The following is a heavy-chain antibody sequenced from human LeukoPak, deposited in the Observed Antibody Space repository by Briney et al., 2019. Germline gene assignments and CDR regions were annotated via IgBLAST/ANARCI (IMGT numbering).Heavy chain of an antibody. D-gene: IGHD6-19*01. CDR2: INHSGST. CDR3: ARPVTARGGSGWPQHIDY. Sequence: SETLSLTCAVYGGSFSGYYWSWIRQPPGKGLEWMGEINHSGSTNYNPSLKSRVTIPVDPSKHQFSLKLTSVTTADTAVYYCARPVTARGGSGWPQHIDYWGQGTLVSVSS. CDR1: GGSFSGYY. V-gene: IGHV4-34*01. J-gene: IGHJ4*02.